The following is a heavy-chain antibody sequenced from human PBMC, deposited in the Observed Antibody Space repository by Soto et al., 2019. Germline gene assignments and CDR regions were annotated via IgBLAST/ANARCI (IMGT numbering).Heavy chain of an antibody. J-gene: IGHJ5*02. CDR1: GGSISSGGYH. V-gene: IGHV4-31*02. Sequence: SETLSLTCTVSGGSISSGGYHWSWIRQHPGKGLEWIGYIYYSGSTYYNPSLKSRVTISVDTSKNQFSLKLSSVTAADTAGYYCARGKNWFDPWGQGTLVTVSS. CDR2: IYYSGST. CDR3: ARGKNWFDP.